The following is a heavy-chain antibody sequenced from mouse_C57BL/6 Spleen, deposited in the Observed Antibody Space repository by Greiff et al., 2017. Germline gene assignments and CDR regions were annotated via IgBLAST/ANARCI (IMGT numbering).Heavy chain of an antibody. J-gene: IGHJ3*01. Sequence: LQQSGAELMKPGASVKLSCKATGYTFTGYWIEWVKQRPGHGLEWIGEILPGSGSTNYNEKFKGKATFTADTSSNTAYMQLRSLTTEDSAIYYCARKHYDYDGRFAYWGQGTLVTVSA. D-gene: IGHD2-4*01. CDR1: GYTFTGYW. CDR2: ILPGSGST. V-gene: IGHV1-9*01. CDR3: ARKHYDYDGRFAY.